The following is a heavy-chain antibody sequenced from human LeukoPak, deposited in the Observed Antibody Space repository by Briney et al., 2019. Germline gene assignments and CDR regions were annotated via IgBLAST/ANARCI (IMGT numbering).Heavy chain of an antibody. J-gene: IGHJ3*02. Sequence: SETLSLTCTVSGGSISSYYWSWIRQPPGKGLEWIGYIYYSGSTNFNPSLKSRVTISVDTSKNQFSLKLSSVTAADTAVYYCARSLRSDYYYDSSGGDAFDIWGQGTMVTVSS. CDR2: IYYSGST. CDR1: GGSISSYY. V-gene: IGHV4-59*08. CDR3: ARSLRSDYYYDSSGGDAFDI. D-gene: IGHD3-22*01.